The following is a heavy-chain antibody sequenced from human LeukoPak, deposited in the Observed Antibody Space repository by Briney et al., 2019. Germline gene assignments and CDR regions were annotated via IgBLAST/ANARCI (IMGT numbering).Heavy chain of an antibody. CDR2: ISYDGSNK. Sequence: PGGSLRLSCAASRFTFSSYAMHWVRQAPDKGLEWVAVISYDGSNKYYADSVKGRFTISRDNSKNTLYLQMNSLRAEDTAVYYCARLLPRGARLLDYWGQGTLVTVSS. J-gene: IGHJ4*02. CDR1: RFTFSSYA. D-gene: IGHD1-26*01. V-gene: IGHV3-30-3*01. CDR3: ARLLPRGARLLDY.